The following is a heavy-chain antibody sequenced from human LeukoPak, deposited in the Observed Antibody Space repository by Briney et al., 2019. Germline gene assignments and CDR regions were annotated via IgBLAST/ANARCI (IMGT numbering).Heavy chain of an antibody. V-gene: IGHV1-69*13. CDR1: GGTFSSYA. J-gene: IGHJ6*02. Sequence: GASVKVSCTASGGTFSSYAINWVRQAPGQGLEWMGGIIPIFGTANYAQKFQGRVTITADESTSTAYMELSSLRSEDTAVYYCASGTYGTDYYYGMDVWGQGTTVTVSS. CDR3: ASGTYGTDYYYGMDV. D-gene: IGHD1-26*01. CDR2: IIPIFGTA.